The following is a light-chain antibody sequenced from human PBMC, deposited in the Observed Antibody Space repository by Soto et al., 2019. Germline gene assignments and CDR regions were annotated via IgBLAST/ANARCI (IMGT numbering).Light chain of an antibody. Sequence: QSVLTQPPSVSGAPGQRGTISCTGSSSNIGTGYDIHWYQQLPGTAPKLLIYGNNNRPSGVPDRFSGSKSGTSASLAITGLQAEDEADYYCQSYDSSLSGVLFGGGTKLTVL. CDR1: SSNIGTGYD. CDR2: GNN. V-gene: IGLV1-40*01. CDR3: QSYDSSLSGVL. J-gene: IGLJ2*01.